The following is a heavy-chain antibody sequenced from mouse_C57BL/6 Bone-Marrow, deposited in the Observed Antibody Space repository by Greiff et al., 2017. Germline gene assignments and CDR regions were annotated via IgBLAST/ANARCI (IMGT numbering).Heavy chain of an antibody. D-gene: IGHD1-1*01. J-gene: IGHJ4*01. CDR1: GFTFSDYG. Sequence: EVQGVESGGGLVQPGGSLKLSCEASGFTFSDYGMAWVRQAPGKGPEWVAFIFHLAYSIYYADTVTGRFNIYRENAKTTLYLELSSLRSADTSVYYCARKTTVENYARDYWGQGTSVTVSS. CDR3: ARKTTVENYARDY. V-gene: IGHV5-15*01. CDR2: IFHLAYSI.